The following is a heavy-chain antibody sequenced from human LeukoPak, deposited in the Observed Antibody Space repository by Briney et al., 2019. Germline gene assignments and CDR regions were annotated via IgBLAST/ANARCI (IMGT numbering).Heavy chain of an antibody. CDR3: TRVFGGYDVSDS. CDR1: GFTFSSFW. D-gene: IGHD3-3*01. CDR2: IKKDGSQK. Sequence: GGSLRLSCAASGFTFSSFWMRWVRQAPGKGLEWVANIKKDGSQKYYVDSVEGRFTISRDNAKNSLYLQMDSLRLDDTAVYYCTRVFGGYDVSDSWGQGTRVTVSS. J-gene: IGHJ4*02. V-gene: IGHV3-7*03.